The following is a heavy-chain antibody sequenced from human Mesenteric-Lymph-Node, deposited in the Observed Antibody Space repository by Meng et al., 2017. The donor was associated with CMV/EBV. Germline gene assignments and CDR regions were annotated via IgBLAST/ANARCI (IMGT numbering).Heavy chain of an antibody. CDR2: IYYSGST. CDR3: ASIIAVAGDY. J-gene: IGHJ4*02. CDR1: GGSISSSSYY. Sequence: CTVSGGSISSSSYYWGWIRQTPGKGLEWIGSIYYSGSTYYNPSLKSRVTISVDTSKNQFSLKLSSVTAADTAVYYCASIIAVAGDYWGQGTLVTVSS. V-gene: IGHV4-39*01. D-gene: IGHD6-19*01.